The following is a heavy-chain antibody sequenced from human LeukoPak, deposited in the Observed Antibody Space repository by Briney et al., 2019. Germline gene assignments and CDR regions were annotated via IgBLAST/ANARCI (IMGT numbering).Heavy chain of an antibody. Sequence: SETLSLTCTVSGGSISSYYWSWIRQPPGKGLEWIGYIYYSGSTNYNPSLKSRVTISVDTSKNQFSLKLSSVTAADTAVYYCAGANDCSGGSCYGIGRDYYYYYGMDVWGQGTTVTVSS. CDR2: IYYSGST. V-gene: IGHV4-59*01. CDR1: GGSISSYY. D-gene: IGHD2-15*01. J-gene: IGHJ6*02. CDR3: AGANDCSGGSCYGIGRDYYYYYGMDV.